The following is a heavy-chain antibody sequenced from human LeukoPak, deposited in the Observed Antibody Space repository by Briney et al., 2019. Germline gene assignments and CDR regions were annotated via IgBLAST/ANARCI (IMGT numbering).Heavy chain of an antibody. Sequence: GGSPRLSCAASGFTFSSYAMSWVRQAPGKGLEWVSAISGSGGSTYYADSVKGRFTISRDNSKNTLYLQMNSLRAEDTAVYYCAKERGIAVAGELDYWGQGTLVTVSS. V-gene: IGHV3-23*01. CDR3: AKERGIAVAGELDY. D-gene: IGHD6-19*01. CDR2: ISGSGGST. CDR1: GFTFSSYA. J-gene: IGHJ4*02.